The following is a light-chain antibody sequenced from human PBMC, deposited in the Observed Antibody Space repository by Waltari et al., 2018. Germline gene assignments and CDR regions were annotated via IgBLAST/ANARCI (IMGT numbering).Light chain of an antibody. CDR3: SSYTDKSTWV. CDR2: DVS. V-gene: IGLV2-14*03. J-gene: IGLJ3*02. CDR1: SSDVGAYNY. Sequence: QSALTQPASVSGSPGQSITISCTGTSSDVGAYNYVSWYQQHPGKAPRLMIYDVSDRPSWVSNRFSGSKSGNTASLTISGLQAEDEADYYCSSYTDKSTWVFGGGTKLTVL.